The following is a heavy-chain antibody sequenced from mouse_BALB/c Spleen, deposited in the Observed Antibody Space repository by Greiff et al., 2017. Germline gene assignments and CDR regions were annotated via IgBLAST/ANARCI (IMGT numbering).Heavy chain of an antibody. V-gene: IGHV7-3*02. D-gene: IGHD2-4*01. J-gene: IGHJ4*01. CDR3: ARDPIYYDYDGYAMDY. Sequence: EVMLVESGGGLVQPGGSLRLSCATSGFTFTDYYMSWVRQPPGKALEWLGFIRNKANGYTTEYSASVKGRFTISRDNSQSILYLQMNTLRAEDSATEYCARDPIYYDYDGYAMDYWGQGTSVTVSA. CDR2: IRNKANGYTT. CDR1: GFTFTDYY.